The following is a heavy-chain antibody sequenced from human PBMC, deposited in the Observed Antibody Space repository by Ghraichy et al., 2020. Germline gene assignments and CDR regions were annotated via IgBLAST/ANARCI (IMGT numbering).Heavy chain of an antibody. CDR3: ARDHHTYCTNGVCYSDY. J-gene: IGHJ4*02. CDR2: ISTYNGNT. V-gene: IGHV1-18*01. Sequence: ASVKVSCKASGYTFTSYGISWVRQAPGQGLEWMGWISTYNGNTNYAQRLQGRVTMTTDTSTSTAYMELRSLRFDDTAVYYCARDHHTYCTNGVCYSDYWGQGTRVTVAS. CDR1: GYTFTSYG. D-gene: IGHD2-8*01.